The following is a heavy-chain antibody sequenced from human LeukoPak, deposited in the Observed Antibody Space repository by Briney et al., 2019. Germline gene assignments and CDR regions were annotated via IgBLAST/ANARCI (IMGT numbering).Heavy chain of an antibody. Sequence: PSETLSLTCAVSGYSISSGFYWGWIRQPPGKRLEWIGNIYHSGSTYYNPSLKSRVTISVDTSNNQFSLKLSSVTTADTAVYYCARHGLSGSGYSQFDYWGQGTLVTVSS. CDR1: GYSISSGFY. CDR3: ARHGLSGSGYSQFDY. V-gene: IGHV4-38-2*01. J-gene: IGHJ4*02. CDR2: IYHSGST. D-gene: IGHD3-22*01.